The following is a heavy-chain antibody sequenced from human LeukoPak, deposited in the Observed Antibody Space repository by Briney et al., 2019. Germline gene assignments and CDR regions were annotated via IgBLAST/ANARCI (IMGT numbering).Heavy chain of an antibody. J-gene: IGHJ6*02. Sequence: PGGSLRLSCAASGFTFDDYGMSWVRQAPGKGLEWVSGINWNGGSTGYADSVKGRFTISRDNAKNSLYLQMNSLRAEDTALYYCARGAYGSGSSYNYYGMDVWGQGTTVTVSS. V-gene: IGHV3-20*04. CDR2: INWNGGST. CDR3: ARGAYGSGSSYNYYGMDV. CDR1: GFTFDDYG. D-gene: IGHD3-10*01.